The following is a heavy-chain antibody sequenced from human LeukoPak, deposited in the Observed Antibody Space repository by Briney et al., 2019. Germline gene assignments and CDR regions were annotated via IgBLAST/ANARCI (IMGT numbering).Heavy chain of an antibody. CDR1: GFTFSSYG. CDR2: ISYDGSNK. D-gene: IGHD6-19*01. CDR3: ARRAVAGRYFDY. J-gene: IGHJ4*02. V-gene: IGHV3-30*19. Sequence: GGSLRLSCAASGFTFSSYGMHWVRQAPGKGLEWVAVISYDGSNKYYADSVKGRFTISRDNSKNTLYLQMNSLRAEDTAVYYCARRAVAGRYFDYWGQGTLVTVSS.